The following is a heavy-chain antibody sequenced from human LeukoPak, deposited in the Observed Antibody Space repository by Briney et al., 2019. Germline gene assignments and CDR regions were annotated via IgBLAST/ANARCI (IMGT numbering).Heavy chain of an antibody. V-gene: IGHV1-69*04. D-gene: IGHD6-13*01. Sequence: AASVKVSCKASGGTFSSYAISWVRQAPGQVLEWMGRIIPILGIANYAQKFQGRVTITADKSTSTAYMELSSLRSEDTAVYYCARDRLIAAATHPLIDYWGQGTLVTVSS. CDR1: GGTFSSYA. CDR3: ARDRLIAAATHPLIDY. J-gene: IGHJ4*02. CDR2: IIPILGIA.